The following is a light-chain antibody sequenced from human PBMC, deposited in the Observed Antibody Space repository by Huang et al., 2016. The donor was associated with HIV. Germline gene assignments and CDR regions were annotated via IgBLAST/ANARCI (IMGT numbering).Light chain of an antibody. Sequence: DIALTQSPATLSVSPRERATLSCRASQNVSSNLAWYQQKPGQAPRLLIYETSTSAQGVSARFSGSGSGTEFTLTISSLQSEDLAIYYCQQYNNWPPWTFGQGTKVEIK. V-gene: IGKV3-15*01. CDR3: QQYNNWPPWT. CDR1: QNVSSN. CDR2: ETS. J-gene: IGKJ1*01.